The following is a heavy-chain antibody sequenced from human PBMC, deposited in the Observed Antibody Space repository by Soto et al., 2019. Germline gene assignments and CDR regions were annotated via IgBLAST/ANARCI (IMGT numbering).Heavy chain of an antibody. CDR1: GFTVSSNY. Sequence: PGGALRLSCTASGFTVSSNYMSWVRQAPGKGLEWVSVIYSGGTTYYADSVKGRFTISRDNSKNTLYLQMNSLRVEDTAVYYCARGGSASGGYYYYVMDVWGQGTTVNVSS. J-gene: IGHJ6*02. CDR2: IYSGGTT. CDR3: ARGGSASGGYYYYVMDV. D-gene: IGHD3-16*01. V-gene: IGHV3-66*01.